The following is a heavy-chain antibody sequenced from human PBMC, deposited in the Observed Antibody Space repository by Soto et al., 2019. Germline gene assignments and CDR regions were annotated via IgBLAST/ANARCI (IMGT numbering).Heavy chain of an antibody. D-gene: IGHD6-13*01. V-gene: IGHV1-69*13. J-gene: IGHJ4*02. CDR2: IIPIFGTA. CDR1: GGTFSSYA. Sequence: ASVKVSCKASGGTFSSYAISWVRQAPGQGLEWMGGIIPIFGTANYAQKFQGRVTITADESTSTAYMELSSLRSEDTAVYYCARDASIAAAGLTYYVDYWGQGTLVTVSS. CDR3: ARDASIAAAGLTYYVDY.